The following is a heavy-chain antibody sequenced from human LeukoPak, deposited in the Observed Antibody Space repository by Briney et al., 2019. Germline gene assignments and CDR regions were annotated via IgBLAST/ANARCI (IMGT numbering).Heavy chain of an antibody. CDR3: ARGLGYCSGASCYRYNWFDP. CDR1: GVSISSYY. V-gene: IGHV4-59*01. D-gene: IGHD2-2*01. Sequence: NPSETLSLTCTTSGVSISSYYWSWIRQPPGKGLEWIGYIYYSGSTSYNPSLKSRVTISADTSKNQFSLSLSSVTAADTAVYYCARGLGYCSGASCYRYNWFDPWGQGTLVTVSS. CDR2: IYYSGST. J-gene: IGHJ5*02.